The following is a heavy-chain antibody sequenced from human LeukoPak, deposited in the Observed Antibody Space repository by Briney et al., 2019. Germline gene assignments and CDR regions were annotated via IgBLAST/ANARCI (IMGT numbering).Heavy chain of an antibody. V-gene: IGHV3-23*01. Sequence: GGSLRLSCAASGFTLSSYAMSWVREAPARGLEWVSSLRGDGDTFYAESVKSRFTLSRDESRNTVYLHLNKLRVDDTAVYYCAKASWVSSADAVLWGQGTVVTVSS. D-gene: IGHD3-16*01. CDR1: GFTLSSYA. J-gene: IGHJ4*02. CDR3: AKASWVSSADAVL. CDR2: LRGDGDT.